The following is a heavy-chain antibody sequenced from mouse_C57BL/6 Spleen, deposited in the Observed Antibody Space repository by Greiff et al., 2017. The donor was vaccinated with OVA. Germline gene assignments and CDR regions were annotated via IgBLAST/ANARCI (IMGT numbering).Heavy chain of an antibody. CDR1: GFSFTSYG. CDR2: IWSGGST. Sequence: QVQLKESGPGLVQPSQCLSITCTASGFSFTSYGVHWVRQSPGKGLEWLGVIWSGGSTDYNAAFISRLSISKDNSKSQVFFKMNSLQADDTAIYYCAREGGVVAHWYFDVWGTGTTVTVSS. D-gene: IGHD1-1*01. CDR3: AREGGVVAHWYFDV. V-gene: IGHV2-2*01. J-gene: IGHJ1*03.